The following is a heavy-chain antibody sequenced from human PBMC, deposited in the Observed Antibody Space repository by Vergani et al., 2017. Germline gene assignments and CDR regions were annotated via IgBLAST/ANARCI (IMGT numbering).Heavy chain of an antibody. CDR3: ARGLYCSSTSCYIYYYYMDV. J-gene: IGHJ6*03. D-gene: IGHD2-2*02. CDR2: VSGSSATP. CDR1: GFSFPGYA. V-gene: IGHV3-23*01. Sequence: EVQLLESGGGLVQPGGSLRLSCEASGFSFPGYAMSWVRQAPGKGLEWVSSVSGSSATPYYADSVKGRFIISRDNSKNTLFLHMNSLRPEDTAVYYCARGLYCSSTSCYIYYYYMDVWGKGTTVTVSS.